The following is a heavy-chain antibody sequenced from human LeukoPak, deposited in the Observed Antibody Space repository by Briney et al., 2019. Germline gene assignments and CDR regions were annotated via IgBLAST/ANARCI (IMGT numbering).Heavy chain of an antibody. J-gene: IGHJ4*02. D-gene: IGHD6-19*01. CDR3: ASRLAVAGTIPDY. CDR2: IIPILGIA. CDR1: GGTFSSYA. V-gene: IGHV1-69*04. Sequence: SVKVSCKASGGTFSSYAISWVRQAPGQGLEWMGRIIPILGIANYAQKFQGRVTITADKSTSTAYMELGSLRSEDTAEYYCASRLAVAGTIPDYWGQGTLVTVSS.